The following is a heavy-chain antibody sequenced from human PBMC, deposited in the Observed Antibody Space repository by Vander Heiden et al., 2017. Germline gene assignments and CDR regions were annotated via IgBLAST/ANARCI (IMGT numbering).Heavy chain of an antibody. V-gene: IGHV4-34*02. CDR2: INHFGNT. D-gene: IGHD5-12*01. J-gene: IGHJ4*02. Sequence: QVQLQQWGAGLLKPSETLYLTCAVHGGSLSSYYWSWIRQSPGRGLEWIGQINHFGNTNYNPSLKSRVTISIDTSKSQLSLDLSSVTAADTAVYYCATNTSSAYDYWGPGTRVTVSS. CDR3: ATNTSSAYDY. CDR1: GGSLSSYY.